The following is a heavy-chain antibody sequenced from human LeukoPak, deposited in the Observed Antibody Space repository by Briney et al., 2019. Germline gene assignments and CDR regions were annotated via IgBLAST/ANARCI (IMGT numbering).Heavy chain of an antibody. CDR2: ISWNSGSI. CDR3: AKDNRRHYTSGPNPDSLH. J-gene: IGHJ4*02. CDR1: GFTFSNYN. V-gene: IGHV3-9*01. Sequence: GGSLRLSCAASGFTFSNYNINWVRQAPGKGLEWVSGISWNSGSIDYADSVKGRFTISRDNAKNSLYLQMNSLRVEDAAFYYCAKDNRRHYTSGPNPDSLHWGQGALVTVSS. D-gene: IGHD6-19*01.